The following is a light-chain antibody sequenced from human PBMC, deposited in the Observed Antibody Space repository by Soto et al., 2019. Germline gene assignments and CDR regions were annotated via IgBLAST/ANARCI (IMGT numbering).Light chain of an antibody. V-gene: IGKV3-15*01. J-gene: IGKJ4*01. CDR3: QQYNSWPT. CDR1: HSISTN. Sequence: EIIMTQSPATLSVSPGEGATLSCRTSHSISTNLAWYQHKRGQPPRLLVYGASTRAPGVPARFSGSGSGAEFTLSISSLQSEDFAVYYCQQYNSWPTFGGGTKVEIK. CDR2: GAS.